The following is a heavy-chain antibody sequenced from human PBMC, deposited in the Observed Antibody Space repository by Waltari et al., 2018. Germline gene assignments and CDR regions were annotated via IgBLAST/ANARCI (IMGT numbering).Heavy chain of an antibody. Sequence: EVQLVQSGGGLVQPGGSLKVSCAASGFTFTGSNVYWVRQASGKGLEWVGRMRRKANNYAKAYAESVKGRFTISRDDSKNTAYLQMNSLKTEDTAVYYCASPYDFWETWGQGTLVTVSS. J-gene: IGHJ1*01. CDR1: GFTFTGSN. CDR2: MRRKANNYAK. D-gene: IGHD3-3*01. CDR3: ASPYDFWET. V-gene: IGHV3-73*02.